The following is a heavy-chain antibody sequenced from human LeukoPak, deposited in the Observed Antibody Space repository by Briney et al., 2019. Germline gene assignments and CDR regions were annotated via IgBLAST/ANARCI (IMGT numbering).Heavy chain of an antibody. CDR3: ARSGGSYSMDY. D-gene: IGHD1-26*01. V-gene: IGHV1-46*01. CDR2: INPSGGST. J-gene: IGHJ4*02. CDR1: GYTFISNY. Sequence: ASVKVSCKAYGYTFISNYLNWVRQAPGQGLEWMGIINPSGGSTSYAQKFQGRVTMTRDTSTSTVYMELSSLRSEDTAVYYCARSGGSYSMDYWGQGTLVTVSS.